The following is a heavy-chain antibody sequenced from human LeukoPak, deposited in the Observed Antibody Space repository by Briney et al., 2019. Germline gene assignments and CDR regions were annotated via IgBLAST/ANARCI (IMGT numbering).Heavy chain of an antibody. CDR3: ARLMSHDSSGYPFDY. CDR1: GYSFTSYW. CDR2: IFPGDSDT. D-gene: IGHD3-22*01. J-gene: IGHJ4*02. Sequence: KSGESLKISCKGSGYSFTSYWIAWVRQMPGKGLEWMGIIFPGDSDTRYSPSFQGQVTISADKSISTAYLQWSSLKASDTAMYYCARLMSHDSSGYPFDYWGQGTLVTVSS. V-gene: IGHV5-51*01.